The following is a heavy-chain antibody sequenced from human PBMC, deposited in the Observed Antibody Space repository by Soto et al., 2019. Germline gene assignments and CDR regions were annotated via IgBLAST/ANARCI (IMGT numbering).Heavy chain of an antibody. Sequence: ASVKVSCKASGGTFSSYTISWVRQAPGQGLEWMGRIIPILGIANYAQKFQGRGPITADKATSTAYMELSSLRSEDTAVYYCARSTCVLRYFDWLCPNMDVWGQGTTVTVSS. V-gene: IGHV1-69*02. D-gene: IGHD3-9*01. CDR1: GGTFSSYT. CDR2: IIPILGIA. CDR3: ARSTCVLRYFDWLCPNMDV. J-gene: IGHJ6*02.